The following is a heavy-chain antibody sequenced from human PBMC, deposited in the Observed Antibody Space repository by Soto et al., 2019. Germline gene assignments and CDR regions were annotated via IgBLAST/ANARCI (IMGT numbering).Heavy chain of an antibody. CDR3: GKGLDDILTVYVY. Sequence: GGSLRLSCAASGFNFSSYGMNWVRQAPGKGLEWVGVISHDGCNKNYAYSVKGRFTISRDNSKSTLYLHMNSLRAEDTAVYYCGKGLDDILTVYVYWGQGTLVPVSS. CDR1: GFNFSSYG. CDR2: ISHDGCNK. J-gene: IGHJ4*02. D-gene: IGHD3-9*01. V-gene: IGHV3-30*18.